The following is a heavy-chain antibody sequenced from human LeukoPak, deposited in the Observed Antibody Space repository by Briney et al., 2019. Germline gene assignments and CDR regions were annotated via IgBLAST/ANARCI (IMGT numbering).Heavy chain of an antibody. Sequence: SETLSLTCTVPGGSISSYYWSWIRQPPGKGLEWIGYIYYSGSTNYNPSLKSRVTMSVDTSKNQFSLNLSSVTAADTAVYYCASLMTTVTTGDYWGQGTLVTVSS. V-gene: IGHV4-59*01. D-gene: IGHD4-17*01. CDR2: IYYSGST. CDR3: ASLMTTVTTGDY. CDR1: GGSISSYY. J-gene: IGHJ4*02.